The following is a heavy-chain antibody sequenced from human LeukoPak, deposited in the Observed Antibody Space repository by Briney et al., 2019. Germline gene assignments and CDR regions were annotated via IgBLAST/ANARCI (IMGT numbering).Heavy chain of an antibody. CDR2: IYKTGST. Sequence: SQTLSLTCTVSGDSITSGGYYWSWLRQRPGKGLEWIGYIYKTGSTYYNPSLKSRVTMSVDTSRNQFSLKLNSVTAADTAVYYCARDVLRWGQGTLVSVSS. CDR1: GDSITSGGYY. J-gene: IGHJ4*02. V-gene: IGHV4-31*03. CDR3: ARDVLR.